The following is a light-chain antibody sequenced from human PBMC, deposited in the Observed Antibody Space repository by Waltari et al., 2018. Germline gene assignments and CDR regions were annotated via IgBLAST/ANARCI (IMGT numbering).Light chain of an antibody. Sequence: QLVVTQSPSASASLGASVKLTCTLSSGHSSNVIAWLQQHPERGPRYLMKVNSDGSHSKGDGLPDRFSGSSSGAERYLTTSNLQSEDEADYYCQTGGHGTWVFGGGTKLTVL. V-gene: IGLV4-69*01. CDR2: VNSDGSH. CDR1: SGHSSNV. J-gene: IGLJ3*02. CDR3: QTGGHGTWV.